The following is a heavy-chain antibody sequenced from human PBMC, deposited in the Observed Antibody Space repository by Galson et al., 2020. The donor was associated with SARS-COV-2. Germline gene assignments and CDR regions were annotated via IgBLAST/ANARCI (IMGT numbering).Heavy chain of an antibody. CDR3: ARDSRSRSWFFDP. D-gene: IGHD6-13*01. J-gene: IGHJ5*02. V-gene: IGHV1-46*01. CDR1: GYTFIRYY. Sequence: ASVKVSCKASGYTFIRYYIHWVRQAPGQGLEWMGIINASGGSTTYAQKFQGRVTMTRDTSTSTVYMELNRLRSEDTAVYYCARDSRSRSWFFDPWGQGTLVTVSS. CDR2: INASGGST.